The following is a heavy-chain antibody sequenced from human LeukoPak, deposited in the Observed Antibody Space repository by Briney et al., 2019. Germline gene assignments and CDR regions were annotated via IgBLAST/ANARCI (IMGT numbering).Heavy chain of an antibody. CDR2: TYYGPKWYN. V-gene: IGHV6-1*01. Sequence: SQTLSLTCAISGDSFSSNSATWNWTRQSPSRGFEWLGMTYYGPKWYNDYAVPVQSPMTLPPDPSKNQFSLQMNSVTPEDTAVYYCARAMLIAAAGTFYFDYWGQGTLVTVSS. J-gene: IGHJ4*02. CDR1: GDSFSSNSAT. CDR3: ARAMLIAAAGTFYFDY. D-gene: IGHD6-25*01.